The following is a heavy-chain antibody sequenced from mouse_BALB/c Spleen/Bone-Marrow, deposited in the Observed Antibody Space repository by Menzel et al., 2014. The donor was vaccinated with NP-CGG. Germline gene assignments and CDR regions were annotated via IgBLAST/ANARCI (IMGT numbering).Heavy chain of an antibody. CDR3: AREARTGAWFTY. D-gene: IGHD4-1*01. Sequence: VQLQQSGAELAGPGASVKMSCKASGYTFSSYTIQWVKQRPGQGLEWIGYINPSSGYTDYNQKFKDKTTLTADKSSNTAYMHLTSLTSEDSAVYSCAREARTGAWFTYWGQGTLVTVSA. CDR1: GYTFSSYT. CDR2: INPSSGYT. V-gene: IGHV1-4*02. J-gene: IGHJ3*01.